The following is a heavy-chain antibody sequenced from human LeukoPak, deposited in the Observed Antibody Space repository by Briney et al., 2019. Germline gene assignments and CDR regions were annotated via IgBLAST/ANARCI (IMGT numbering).Heavy chain of an antibody. CDR2: ISYDGSNK. J-gene: IGHJ4*02. CDR1: GFTFSSYG. Sequence: GRSLTLSCAASGFTFSSYGMLWVRHAPGKGLEWVAVISYDGSNKYYADSVKGRFTISRDNSKNTLYLQMNSLRAEDTAVYYCAKAGPGGPFDYWGKGTLVTVSS. CDR3: AKAGPGGPFDY. V-gene: IGHV3-30*18. D-gene: IGHD1-14*01.